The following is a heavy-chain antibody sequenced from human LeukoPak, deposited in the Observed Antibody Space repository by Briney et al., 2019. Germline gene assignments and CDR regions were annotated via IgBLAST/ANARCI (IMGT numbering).Heavy chain of an antibody. CDR3: ATAEGIWFGESRWGYGMDV. J-gene: IGHJ6*02. Sequence: ASVKVSCKVSGYTLIELSMRWVRQAPGKGLEWMGGFDPEDGETIYAQKFQGRVTMTEDTSTDTAYMELSSLRSEDTAVYYCATAEGIWFGESRWGYGMDVWGQGTTVTVSS. CDR1: GYTLIELS. V-gene: IGHV1-24*01. D-gene: IGHD3-10*01. CDR2: FDPEDGET.